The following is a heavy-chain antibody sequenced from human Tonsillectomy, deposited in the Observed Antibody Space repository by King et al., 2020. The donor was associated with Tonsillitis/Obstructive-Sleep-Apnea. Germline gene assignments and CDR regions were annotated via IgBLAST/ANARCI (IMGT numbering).Heavy chain of an antibody. CDR3: AGGPITGTYRSYYYYYMDV. CDR2: ISVYNGKT. V-gene: IGHV1-18*01. Sequence: QLVQSGAEVKKPGASVKVSCKASGFTFTTYGISWVRQAPGQGPEWMGWISVYNGKTNYAQNVQGRVTMTTDTSTNTAYMELRSLRSDDTAVYYCAGGPITGTYRSYYYYYMDVWGKGTTVTVSS. J-gene: IGHJ6*03. CDR1: GFTFTTYG. D-gene: IGHD1/OR15-1a*01.